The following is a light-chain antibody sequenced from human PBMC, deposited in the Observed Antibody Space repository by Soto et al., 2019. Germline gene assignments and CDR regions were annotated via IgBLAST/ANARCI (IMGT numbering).Light chain of an antibody. V-gene: IGKV1-5*03. CDR2: KAS. CDR1: QSISTW. CDR3: QQYNSYSHT. J-gene: IGKJ2*01. Sequence: DIQMTQSPSTLSASVGDRVTITCRASQSISTWLAWYQQKPGKAPKVLIYKASSLESGVPSRFSGSGSGTEFTLTISSLQPDDFATYYCQQYNSYSHTFGQGTKLDIK.